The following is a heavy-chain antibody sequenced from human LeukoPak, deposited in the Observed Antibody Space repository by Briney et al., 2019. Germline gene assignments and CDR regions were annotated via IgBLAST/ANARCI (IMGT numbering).Heavy chain of an antibody. CDR3: ARDVRHRYCSSSSCYWAWLDP. D-gene: IGHD2-2*01. CDR2: IIPIFGTA. J-gene: IGHJ5*02. Sequence: SVKVSCKASGGTFRSYAITWVRQAPGQGLEWMGGIIPIFGTANYARKFQDRVTITADESTSTAYMELSSLRSEDTAVYYCARDVRHRYCSSSSCYWAWLDPWGQGTLVTVSS. V-gene: IGHV1-69*13. CDR1: GGTFRSYA.